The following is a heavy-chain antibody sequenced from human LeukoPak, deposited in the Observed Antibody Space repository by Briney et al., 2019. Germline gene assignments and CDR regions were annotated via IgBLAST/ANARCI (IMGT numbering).Heavy chain of an antibody. V-gene: IGHV1-69*06. CDR3: AATSLGELSLFFY. D-gene: IGHD3-16*02. CDR2: IIPIFGTA. J-gene: IGHJ4*02. CDR1: GGTFSSYA. Sequence: ASVKVSCKASGGTFSSYAISWVRQAPGQGLEWMGGIIPIFGTANYAQKFQGRVTITADKSTSTAYMELSSRRSEDTAVYYCAATSLGELSLFFYWGQGTLVTVSS.